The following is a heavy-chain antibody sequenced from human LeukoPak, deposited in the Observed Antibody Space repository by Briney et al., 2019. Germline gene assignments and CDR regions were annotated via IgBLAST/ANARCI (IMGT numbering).Heavy chain of an antibody. J-gene: IGHJ6*03. Sequence: SETLSLTCGVSGASISSSNYYWGWVRQSPGKGLEWIGNIYSSGNTYYNASLKSRVTMYIDTSKNEFSLKLRFVTAADTAVYYCARVRCSGGSCPYYYYYYYMDVWGKGTTVTVSS. CDR2: IYSSGNT. V-gene: IGHV4-39*07. CDR3: ARVRCSGGSCPYYYYYYYMDV. D-gene: IGHD2-15*01. CDR1: GASISSSNYY.